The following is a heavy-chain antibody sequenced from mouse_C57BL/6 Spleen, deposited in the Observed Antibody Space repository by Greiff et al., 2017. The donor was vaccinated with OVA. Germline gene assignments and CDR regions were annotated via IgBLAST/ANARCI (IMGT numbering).Heavy chain of an antibody. V-gene: IGHV7-3*01. Sequence: EVKLVESGGGLVQPGGSLSLSCAASGFTFTDYYMSWVRQPPGKALEWLGFIRNKANGYTTEYSASVKGRFTISRDNSQSILYLQMNALRAEDSATYYCALITTCYYFDYWGQGTTLTVSS. CDR1: GFTFTDYY. CDR2: IRNKANGYTT. D-gene: IGHD2-4*01. CDR3: ALITTCYYFDY. J-gene: IGHJ2*01.